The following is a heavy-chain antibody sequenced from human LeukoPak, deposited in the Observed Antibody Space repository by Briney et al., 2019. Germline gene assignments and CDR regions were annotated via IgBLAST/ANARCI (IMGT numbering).Heavy chain of an antibody. CDR3: GRHVSNGWDYHYGLDV. Sequence: ETLSLTCTVSGGSVASTGRYWGWIRQPPGKGLEWIGSAYYTGDIYSPPSLKSRLTISVDTSKNQFALTLSSVTAADTAVYYCGRHVSNGWDYHYGLDVWAEGPRSPSP. V-gene: IGHV4-39*01. CDR2: AYYTGDI. CDR1: GGSVASTGRY. J-gene: IGHJ6*02. D-gene: IGHD6-19*01.